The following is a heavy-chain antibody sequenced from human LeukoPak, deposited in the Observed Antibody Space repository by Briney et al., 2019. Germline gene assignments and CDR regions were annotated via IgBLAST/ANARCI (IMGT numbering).Heavy chain of an antibody. D-gene: IGHD1-1*01. CDR2: IYHSGRT. Sequence: SETLSLTCTVSGYSISSGYYWGWIRQPPRKGLEWIGSIYHSGRTYYNPSLKTRATVSVDTSKNQFSLKLISVTAADTAVYYCTAERAGTIVDYWGQGTLVTVSS. V-gene: IGHV4-38-2*02. J-gene: IGHJ4*02. CDR3: TAERAGTIVDY. CDR1: GYSISSGYY.